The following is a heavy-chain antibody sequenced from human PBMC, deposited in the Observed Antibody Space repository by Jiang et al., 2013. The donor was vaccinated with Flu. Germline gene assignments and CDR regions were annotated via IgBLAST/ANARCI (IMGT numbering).Heavy chain of an antibody. CDR1: GYTFADYF. D-gene: IGHD1-14*01. V-gene: IGHV1-46*01. J-gene: IGHJ5*01. Sequence: GAEVKTPGASVKVSCKASGYTFADYFVHWVRQAPGQGLEWMGMVSPTNGDINYAQNFRGRVTMTRDTSTSTVYMDLSSLTAEDTAVYYCAREKPSSNW. CDR3: AREKPSSNW. CDR2: VSPTNGDI.